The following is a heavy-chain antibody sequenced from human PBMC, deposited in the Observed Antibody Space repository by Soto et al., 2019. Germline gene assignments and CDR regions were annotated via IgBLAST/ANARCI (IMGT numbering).Heavy chain of an antibody. D-gene: IGHD2-15*01. J-gene: IGHJ3*01. Sequence: EVQLVESGGGLVKPGGSPRLSCAASGFTFSDYSMLWVRQAPGKGLEWLAFIGNSNNPTFYADSARGRFTISRDNPKNSVYLQMNSLREEDTAVYFCAREEGYCNGGPCYRGAFDFWGQGTIVTVSS. CDR1: GFTFSDYS. CDR2: IGNSNNPT. V-gene: IGHV3-21*02. CDR3: AREEGYCNGGPCYRGAFDF.